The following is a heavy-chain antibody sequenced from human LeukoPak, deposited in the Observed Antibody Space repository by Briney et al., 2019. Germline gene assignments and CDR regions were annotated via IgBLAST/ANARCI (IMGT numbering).Heavy chain of an antibody. D-gene: IGHD3-10*01. J-gene: IGHJ4*02. CDR2: ISPSGDIT. V-gene: IGHV3-23*01. CDR3: AKDDAWLRFGE. CDR1: GFTYSHYG. Sequence: GGSLRLSCVASGFTYSHYGMNWVRQAPGKGLEWVSGISPSGDITYYADSVKGRFTISRDNSKNTLYLEVISLTAEDTAVYYCAKDDAWLRFGEWSQGTLVTVSS.